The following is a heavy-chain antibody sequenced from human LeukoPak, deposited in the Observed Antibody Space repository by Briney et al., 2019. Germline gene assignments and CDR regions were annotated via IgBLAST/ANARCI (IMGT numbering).Heavy chain of an antibody. J-gene: IGHJ4*02. Sequence: GGSLRLSCAASGFTVSSNYMNWVRQAPGKGLEWVSIIYSGGNIYYADSVKGRFTISRDNSQNTLYLQMNSLRAEDTAVYYCAKRVHSASWYAAFDYWGQGTLVTVSS. CDR3: AKRVHSASWYAAFDY. V-gene: IGHV3-53*01. CDR1: GFTVSSNY. CDR2: IYSGGNI. D-gene: IGHD6-13*01.